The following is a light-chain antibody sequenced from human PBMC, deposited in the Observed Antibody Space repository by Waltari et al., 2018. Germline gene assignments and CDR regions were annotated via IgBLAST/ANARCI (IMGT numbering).Light chain of an antibody. CDR2: WAS. V-gene: IGKV4-1*01. CDR1: QSVLYSSNNKNY. J-gene: IGKJ5*01. CDR3: QQYYSPLIT. Sequence: DIVMTQSPDSLAVSLGERATINCKSSQSVLYSSNNKNYLAWYQQKPGQPPKLLIDWASTRESGVPDRFSGSGSGTDFTLTISSLQAEDVAVYYCQQYYSPLITFGQGTRLEIK.